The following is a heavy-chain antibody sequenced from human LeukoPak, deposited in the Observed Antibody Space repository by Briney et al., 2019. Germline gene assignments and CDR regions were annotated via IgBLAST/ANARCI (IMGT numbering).Heavy chain of an antibody. CDR3: ARGSNYDILTGHTYYFDY. Sequence: GGSLRLSCAASGFTVSRKYMSWVRQAPGKGLEWVSVIYSGGSTYYADSVKGRFTISRDNSKNTLYLQMNSLRAEDTAVYFCARGSNYDILTGHTYYFDYWGQGTLVTVSS. CDR1: GFTVSRKY. D-gene: IGHD3-9*01. J-gene: IGHJ4*02. V-gene: IGHV3-66*01. CDR2: IYSGGST.